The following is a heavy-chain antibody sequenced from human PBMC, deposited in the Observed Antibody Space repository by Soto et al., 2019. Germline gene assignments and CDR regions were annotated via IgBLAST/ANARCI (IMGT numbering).Heavy chain of an antibody. Sequence: SETLSLTCAVYGGSFSGYYCSWIRQPPGKGLEWIGEINHSGSTNYNPSLKSRVTISVDTSKNQFSLKLSSVTAADTAVYYCARGTLGYCSGGSCRPTEAPFDYWGQGTLVTVSS. CDR3: ARGTLGYCSGGSCRPTEAPFDY. CDR2: INHSGST. J-gene: IGHJ4*02. D-gene: IGHD2-15*01. V-gene: IGHV4-34*01. CDR1: GGSFSGYY.